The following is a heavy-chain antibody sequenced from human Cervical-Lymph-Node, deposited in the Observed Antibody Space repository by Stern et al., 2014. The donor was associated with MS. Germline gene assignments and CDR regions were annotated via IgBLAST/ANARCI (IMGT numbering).Heavy chain of an antibody. D-gene: IGHD1-7*01. Sequence: VQLEESGAAVTKPGSSVRVSCKASGGSFRRYAFNWLRQAPGPGLERMGDLVTMFAKGNYAPQLQGRVHVTADAPTHTAYIVPMCAKAHYAQKFQGRVTVTADEATNTVYMELSFLTSEDTAVYYCARERSIHYPAFAPWGQGTLVTVSS. J-gene: IGHJ5*02. CDR3: RVTVTADEATNTVYMELSFLTSEDTAVYYCARERSIHYPAFAP. CDR1: GGSFRRYA. V-gene: IGHV1-69*01. CDR2: LVTMFAKG.